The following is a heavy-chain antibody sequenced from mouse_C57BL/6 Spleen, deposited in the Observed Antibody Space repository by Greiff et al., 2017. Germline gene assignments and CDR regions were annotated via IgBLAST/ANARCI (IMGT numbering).Heavy chain of an antibody. CDR3: AGGNYGWYFDV. CDR1: GYTFTDYY. CDR2: LYPGSGNT. V-gene: IGHV1-84*01. J-gene: IGHJ1*03. Sequence: VQLQQSGPELVKPGASVKISCKASGYTFTDYYINWVKQRPGQGLEWIGWLYPGSGNTKYNEKFKGKATLTVDTSSSTAYMQLSSLTSEDSAVYFCAGGNYGWYFDVWGTGTTVTVSS. D-gene: IGHD2-1*01.